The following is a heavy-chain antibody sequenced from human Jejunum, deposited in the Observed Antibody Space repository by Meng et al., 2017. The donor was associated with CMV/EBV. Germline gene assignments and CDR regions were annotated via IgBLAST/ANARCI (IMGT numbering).Heavy chain of an antibody. V-gene: IGHV3-53*01. Sequence: CAASGFPVTINDMNWVRQAPGKGLEWVSVIYSDGSTYYADSVKGRFSISRDNSKNTLYLQMNSLRAEDTAVYYCARGRGYFYGMDVWGQGTTVTVSS. CDR1: GFPVTIND. J-gene: IGHJ6*02. CDR3: ARGRGYFYGMDV. CDR2: IYSDGST.